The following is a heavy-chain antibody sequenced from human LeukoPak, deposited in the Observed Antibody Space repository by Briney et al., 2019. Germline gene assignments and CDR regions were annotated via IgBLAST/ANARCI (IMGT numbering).Heavy chain of an antibody. CDR2: IYHSGST. J-gene: IGHJ4*02. V-gene: IGHV4-30-2*01. Sequence: PSETLSLTCTVSGGSISSGGYYWSWIRQPPGKGLEWIGYIYHSGSTYYNPSLKSRVTISVDRSKNQFSLKLSSVTAADTAVYYCARGAGGSRSWSSYYFDYWGQGTLVTVSS. CDR1: GGSISSGGYY. CDR3: ARGAGGSRSWSSYYFDY. D-gene: IGHD1-26*01.